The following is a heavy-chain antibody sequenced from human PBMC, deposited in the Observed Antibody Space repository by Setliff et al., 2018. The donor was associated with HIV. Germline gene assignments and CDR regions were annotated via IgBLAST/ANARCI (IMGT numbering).Heavy chain of an antibody. J-gene: IGHJ3*02. Sequence: ASVKVSCKASGYTFTSYYLHWVRQAPGQGLEWMGMINPSGGSASYAQKLQGRVTMSRDTSPSTVYMELSSLRSEDTAVYYCARDYFDSSAYHYGFGAFDIWGQGTMVTVSS. V-gene: IGHV1-46*01. D-gene: IGHD3-22*01. CDR2: INPSGGSA. CDR1: GYTFTSYY. CDR3: ARDYFDSSAYHYGFGAFDI.